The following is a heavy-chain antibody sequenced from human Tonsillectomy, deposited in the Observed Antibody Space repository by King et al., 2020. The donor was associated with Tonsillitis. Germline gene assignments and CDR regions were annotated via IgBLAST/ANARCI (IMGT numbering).Heavy chain of an antibody. D-gene: IGHD2-2*01. Sequence: VQLVESGGGVVQPGRSLRLSCAASGFTFTNYGMNWVRQAPGKGLEWVALIWYDGSNEYYADSVKGRFTISRDNSKNTLYLQMNSLRAEDTDAYYCAKDTPVAGCTSTSCYGPDYYYYGMDVWGQGTTVTVSS. CDR3: AKDTPVAGCTSTSCYGPDYYYYGMDV. CDR2: IWYDGSNE. J-gene: IGHJ6*02. V-gene: IGHV3-33*06. CDR1: GFTFTNYG.